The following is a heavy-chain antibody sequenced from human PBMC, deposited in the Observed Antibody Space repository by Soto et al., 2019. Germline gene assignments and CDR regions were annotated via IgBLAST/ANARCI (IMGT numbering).Heavy chain of an antibody. J-gene: IGHJ5*02. CDR1: GGSFSGYY. Sequence: QVQLQQWGAGLLKPSETLSLTCAVYGGSFSGYYWSWIRQPPGKGLEWTGEINNSGSTNYNPSLKSRVTISVDTSKNQCSLQLSSVTAADTAVYYCARGGDVWGSYRYRTRFDPWGQGTLVTVSS. CDR2: INNSGST. CDR3: ARGGDVWGSYRYRTRFDP. V-gene: IGHV4-34*01. D-gene: IGHD3-16*02.